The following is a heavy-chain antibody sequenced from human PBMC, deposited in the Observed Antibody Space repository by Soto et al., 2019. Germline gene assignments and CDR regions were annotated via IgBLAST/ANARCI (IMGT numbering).Heavy chain of an antibody. V-gene: IGHV3-7*01. J-gene: IGHJ4*02. CDR1: GFTLSFYW. Sequence: GGSLRLSCAASGFTLSFYWMIWVRQAPGKGLELVANIKQDGSETYYADSVKGRFTISRDNAKNSLYLQMNSLRGEDTAVYYCARETSAVSHWGRGTLVTVSS. CDR2: IKQDGSET. CDR3: ARETSAVSH.